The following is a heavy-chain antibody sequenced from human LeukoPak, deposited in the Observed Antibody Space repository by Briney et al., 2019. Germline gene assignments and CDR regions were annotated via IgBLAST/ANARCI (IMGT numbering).Heavy chain of an antibody. V-gene: IGHV3-48*03. CDR3: ATVYSGTYYVFDS. Sequence: GGSLRLSCVASGFTFSSYWMTWVRQAPGKGLEWVSYISNSGNTIYYADSVKGRFTIPRDEAKNSLFLQMNGLRAEDTAVYYCATVYSGTYYVFDSWGQGTLVTVSS. D-gene: IGHD1-26*01. CDR2: ISNSGNTI. J-gene: IGHJ4*02. CDR1: GFTFSSYW.